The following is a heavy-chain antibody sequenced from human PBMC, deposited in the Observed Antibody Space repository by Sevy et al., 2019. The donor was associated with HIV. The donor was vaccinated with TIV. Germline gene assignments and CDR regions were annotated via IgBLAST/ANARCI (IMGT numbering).Heavy chain of an antibody. Sequence: ASVKVSCKTSGYTFNTFGINWVRQAPGQGLQWVGWISAYNGNTKYVQKLQGRVSMTTETSTSTVYMERRSRRSDDTAVYYCARDSIPLVQGIIITPYYYGMDVWGQGTTVTVSS. CDR3: ARDSIPLVQGIIITPYYYGMDV. V-gene: IGHV1-18*04. CDR2: ISAYNGNT. CDR1: GYTFNTFG. J-gene: IGHJ6*02. D-gene: IGHD3-10*01.